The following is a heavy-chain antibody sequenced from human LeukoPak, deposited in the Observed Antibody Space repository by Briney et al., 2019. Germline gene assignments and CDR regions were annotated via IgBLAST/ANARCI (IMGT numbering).Heavy chain of an antibody. D-gene: IGHD6-13*01. J-gene: IGHJ6*03. Sequence: GESLKISCKGSGYSFTSYWIGWVRQMPGKGLEWMGIIYPGDSDTRYSPSFQGQVTISADKSISTAYLQWSSLKASDTAMYYCARASSSWQTHYYYYMDVWGKGTTVTVSS. CDR3: ARASSSWQTHYYYYMDV. CDR1: GYSFTSYW. CDR2: IYPGDSDT. V-gene: IGHV5-51*01.